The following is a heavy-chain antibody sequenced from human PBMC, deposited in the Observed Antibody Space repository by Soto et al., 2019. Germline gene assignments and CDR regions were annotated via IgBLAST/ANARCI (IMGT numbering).Heavy chain of an antibody. J-gene: IGHJ6*02. CDR1: GFTFNIFA. CDR3: TKDRQPLAFGYGLDV. D-gene: IGHD2-21*01. V-gene: IGHV3-30*18. Sequence: GGSLRLSCAASGFTFNIFAMRWVRKAPGKGLEWVATTSYDGTYTFYAGSVEGRFTISRDDSNDTLFLLLSGLRPEDTAVYYGTKDRQPLAFGYGLDVWGQGTTVTVSS. CDR2: TSYDGTYT.